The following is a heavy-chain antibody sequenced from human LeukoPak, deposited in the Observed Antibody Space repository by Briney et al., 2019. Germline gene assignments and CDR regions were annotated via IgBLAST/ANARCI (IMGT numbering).Heavy chain of an antibody. V-gene: IGHV3-7*04. CDR1: GFTFSSYW. D-gene: IGHD3-3*01. CDR2: IKHDGSVQ. J-gene: IGHJ4*02. CDR3: SRGFFSH. Sequence: PGGSLRLSCAASGFTFSSYWMNWIRQAPGRGLEWVANIKHDGSVQYYVGSVEGRFTISRDNAKNSLYLQMNSLRAVDTAVYYCSRGFFSHWGQGTLVTVSS.